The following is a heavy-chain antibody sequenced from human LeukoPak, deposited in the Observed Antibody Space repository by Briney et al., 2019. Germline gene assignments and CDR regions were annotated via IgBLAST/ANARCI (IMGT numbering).Heavy chain of an antibody. CDR1: GFTFSDYY. Sequence: PGGSLRLSCAASGFTFSDYYMSWIRQAPGKGLEWVSYISSSGSTIYYADSVKGRFTISRDNAKNSLFLQMNSLRAEDTAVYYCARVRAFGSGSYGDTYYMDVWGKGTTVTVSS. CDR3: ARVRAFGSGSYGDTYYMDV. CDR2: ISSSGSTI. J-gene: IGHJ6*03. V-gene: IGHV3-11*04. D-gene: IGHD3-10*01.